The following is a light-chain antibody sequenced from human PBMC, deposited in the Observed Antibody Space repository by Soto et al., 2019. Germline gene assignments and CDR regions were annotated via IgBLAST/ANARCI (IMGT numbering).Light chain of an antibody. CDR2: LAS. V-gene: IGKV1-39*01. CDR3: QQLIRFPTK. Sequence: DTQMTQSPSSLSASVGDSIAITCRASQSISSYLNWYQQKPGKAPKLLMYLASTFQSGVPARFSGSGSGTNFTLTISSLQPEDFATYYCQQLIRFPTKFSQGTKVDI. CDR1: QSISSY. J-gene: IGKJ1*01.